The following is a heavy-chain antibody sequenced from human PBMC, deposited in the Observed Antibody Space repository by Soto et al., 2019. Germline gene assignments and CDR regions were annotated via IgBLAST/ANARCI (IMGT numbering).Heavy chain of an antibody. V-gene: IGHV3-15*07. Sequence: GGSLRLSCAASGFAFSNAWINWVRQAPGKGLQWVGRIKSKTDGGSADYAAPVKGRFAVSRDDSKNIVYLQMNSLKIEDTAVYYCTTDSRTTMPEVRFDYWGHGTLVTVSS. CDR3: TTDSRTTMPEVRFDY. D-gene: IGHD3-10*01. CDR1: GFAFSNAW. CDR2: IKSKTDGGSA. J-gene: IGHJ4*01.